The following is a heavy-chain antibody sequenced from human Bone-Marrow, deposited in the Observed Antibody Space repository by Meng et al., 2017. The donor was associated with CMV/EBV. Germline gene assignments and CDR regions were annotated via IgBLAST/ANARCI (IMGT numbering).Heavy chain of an antibody. J-gene: IGHJ6*01. D-gene: IGHD2-2*02. CDR1: GGTFSSYA. CDR2: IIPIFGTA. V-gene: IGHV1-69*05. Sequence: SVKVSCKASGGTFSSYAISWVRQAPGQGLEWMGGIIPIFGTANYAQKFQGRVTITTDESTSTAYMELSSLRSEDTAVYYCARDKGYCSSTSCYTLSSYYYGMDVWGQGTTVTGYS. CDR3: ARDKGYCSSTSCYTLSSYYYGMDV.